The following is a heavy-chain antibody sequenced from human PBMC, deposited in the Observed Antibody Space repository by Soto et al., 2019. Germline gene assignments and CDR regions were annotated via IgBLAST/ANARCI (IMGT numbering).Heavy chain of an antibody. V-gene: IGHV1-2*04. CDR1: GYTFTGYY. Sequence: ASVKVSCKASGYTFTGYYMHWVRQAPGQGLEWVGWINPNSGGTNYAQKFQGWVTMTRDTSISTAYMELSRLRSDDTAVYYCARDGPSGYDFWSGYYAPGYYYGMDVWGQGTTVTVSS. J-gene: IGHJ6*02. D-gene: IGHD3-3*01. CDR3: ARDGPSGYDFWSGYYAPGYYYGMDV. CDR2: INPNSGGT.